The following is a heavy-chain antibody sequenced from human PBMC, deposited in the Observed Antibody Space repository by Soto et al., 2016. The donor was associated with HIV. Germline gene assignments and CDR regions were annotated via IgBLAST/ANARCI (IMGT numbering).Heavy chain of an antibody. CDR1: GFTFSNAW. D-gene: IGHD3-22*01. V-gene: IGHV3-15*01. CDR3: TTDPNYYDSSGYPSLYYYYMDV. CDR2: IKSKTDGGTT. J-gene: IGHJ6*03. Sequence: EVQLVESGGGLVKPGGSLRLSCAASGFTFSNAWMSWVRQAPGKGLEWVGRIKSKTDGGTTDYAAPVKGRFTISRDDSKNTLYLQMNSLKTEDTAVYYCTTDPNYYDSSGYPSLYYYYMDVWGKGTTVTVSS.